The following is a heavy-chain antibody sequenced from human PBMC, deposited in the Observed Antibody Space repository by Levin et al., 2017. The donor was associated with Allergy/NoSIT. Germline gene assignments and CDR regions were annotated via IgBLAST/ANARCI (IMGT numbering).Heavy chain of an antibody. Sequence: QSGGSLRLSCAVSGSMFSSFVLHWVRQAPGTGLERVAVISHDETSIIYADSVKGRFTISKDNSKKTLYLQMNSLRDEDTAVYYCATAGRTSGYADAFEFWGPGTMVTVSS. CDR1: GSMFSSFV. J-gene: IGHJ3*01. D-gene: IGHD3-22*01. V-gene: IGHV3-30*03. CDR3: ATAGRTSGYADAFEF. CDR2: ISHDETSI.